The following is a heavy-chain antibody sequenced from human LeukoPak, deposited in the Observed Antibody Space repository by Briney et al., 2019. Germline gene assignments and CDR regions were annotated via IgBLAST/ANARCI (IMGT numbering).Heavy chain of an antibody. Sequence: ASVKVSCKASGYTXTTFYIHGVRQAPGQGLEWMGWINPNSTDTNDAQKFQGRVTMTRDTSISTAYMELSGLTSDDTAIYYCARGGYNGWSTLDYWGQGTLVTVSS. J-gene: IGHJ4*02. CDR3: ARGGYNGWSTLDY. CDR2: INPNSTDT. D-gene: IGHD6-19*01. CDR1: GYTXTTFY. V-gene: IGHV1-2*02.